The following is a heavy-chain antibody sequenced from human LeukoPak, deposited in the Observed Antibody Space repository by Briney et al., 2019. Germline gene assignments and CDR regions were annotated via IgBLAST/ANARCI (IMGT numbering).Heavy chain of an antibody. V-gene: IGHV4-59*01. CDR1: GDSISRYY. J-gene: IGHJ5*02. D-gene: IGHD6-13*01. CDR3: AKDGAAAGNWFDP. CDR2: ISYRGTT. Sequence: SETLSLTCTVSGDSISRYYWSWIRQPPGKGLEWIAYISYRGTTNYNPTLKSRVTISIDASKNQFSLQLRSVTAADTAVYYCAKDGAAAGNWFDPWGQGTLVTVSS.